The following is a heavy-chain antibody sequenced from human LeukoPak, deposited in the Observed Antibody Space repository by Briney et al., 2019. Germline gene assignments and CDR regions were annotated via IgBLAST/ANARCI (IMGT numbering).Heavy chain of an antibody. J-gene: IGHJ4*02. Sequence: PGGSLRLSCAASEFTFGMNWVRQAPGKGLEWVANIKLDGSEKNYVDSVKGRFTISRDNTKNSLYLQMNSLRAEDTGVFYCARDQYDTWSRRGNFDSWGQGTLVIVSS. D-gene: IGHD3-3*01. CDR2: IKLDGSEK. CDR3: ARDQYDTWSRRGNFDS. CDR1: EFTFG. V-gene: IGHV3-7*03.